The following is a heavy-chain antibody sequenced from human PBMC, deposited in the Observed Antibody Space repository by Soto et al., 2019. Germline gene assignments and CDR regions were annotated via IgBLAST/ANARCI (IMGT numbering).Heavy chain of an antibody. Sequence: PSETLSLTCTVSGGSISSYYWSWIRQPPGKGLEWIGYIYYSGSTNYNPSLKSRVTISVDTSKNQFSLKLSSVTAADTAVYYCARKRMGIWIDPWGQGTLVTVSS. CDR2: IYYSGST. V-gene: IGHV4-59*01. CDR3: ARKRMGIWIDP. D-gene: IGHD6-13*01. CDR1: GGSISSYY. J-gene: IGHJ5*02.